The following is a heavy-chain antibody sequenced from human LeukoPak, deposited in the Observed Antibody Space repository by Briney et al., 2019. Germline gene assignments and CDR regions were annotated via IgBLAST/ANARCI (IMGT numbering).Heavy chain of an antibody. Sequence: ASVKVSCKASGYTFTGYYMHWVRQAPGQGLEWMGWINPNSGGTTYAQKFQGRVTMTRDTSISTAYMELSRLRSDDTAVYYCAREVYGSSSPFDYWGQGTLVTVSS. CDR3: AREVYGSSSPFDY. CDR2: INPNSGGT. CDR1: GYTFTGYY. V-gene: IGHV1-2*02. D-gene: IGHD6-6*01. J-gene: IGHJ4*02.